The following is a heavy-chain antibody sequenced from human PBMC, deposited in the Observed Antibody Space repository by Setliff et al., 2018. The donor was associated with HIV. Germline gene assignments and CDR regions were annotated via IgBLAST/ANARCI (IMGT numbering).Heavy chain of an antibody. CDR2: VIPIFGTA. D-gene: IGHD3-22*01. CDR3: AKGGYYDSTGYYYYYLYYLDE. V-gene: IGHV1-69*13. CDR1: GDTFNSYA. Sequence: ASVKVSCKASGDTFNSYAISWVRQAPGQGLEWMGGVIPIFGTANYAQKFQGRVTITADESTSTAYMELSSLRSEDTAVYYCAKGGYYDSTGYYYYYLYYLDEWGKGTTVTRLL. J-gene: IGHJ6*03.